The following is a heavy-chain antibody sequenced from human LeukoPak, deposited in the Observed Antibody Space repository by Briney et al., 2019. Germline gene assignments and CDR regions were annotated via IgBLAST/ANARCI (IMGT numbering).Heavy chain of an antibody. V-gene: IGHV4-34*01. J-gene: IGHJ4*02. Sequence: SETLSLTCAVYGGSFSGYCWSWIRQPPGKGLEWIGEINHSGSTNYNPSLKSRVTISVDTSKNQFSLKLSSVTAADTAVYYCASSIASFLFDYWGQGTLVTVSP. D-gene: IGHD2-21*01. CDR2: INHSGST. CDR1: GGSFSGYC. CDR3: ASSIASFLFDY.